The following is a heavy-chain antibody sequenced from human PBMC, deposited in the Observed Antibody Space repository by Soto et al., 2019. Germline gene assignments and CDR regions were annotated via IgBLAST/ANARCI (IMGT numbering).Heavy chain of an antibody. V-gene: IGHV3-11*06. CDR2: ISSRSSYT. D-gene: IGHD3-22*01. J-gene: IGHJ3*02. CDR3: ARDYDGSGYPDI. Sequence: GGSLRLSCAASGFPFSDYYMSWIRQAPGKGLEWVSYISSRSSYTNYVDSVKGRFTISRDNAKNSLYLQMNSLRAQDTAVYYCARDYDGSGYPDIWGQGTMVTVSS. CDR1: GFPFSDYY.